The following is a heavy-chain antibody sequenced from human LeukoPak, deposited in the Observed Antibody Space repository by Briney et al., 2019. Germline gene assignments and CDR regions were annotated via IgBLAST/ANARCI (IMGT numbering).Heavy chain of an antibody. CDR3: ATDLRYCSGGSCYRDY. Sequence: ASVKVSCKVSGYTLTELSMHWVRQAPGKRLEWMGGFDPEDGETIYAQKFQGRVTMTEDTSTDTAYMELSSLRSEDTAVYYCATDLRYCSGGSCYRDYWGQGTLVTVSS. V-gene: IGHV1-24*01. D-gene: IGHD2-15*01. CDR1: GYTLTELS. CDR2: FDPEDGET. J-gene: IGHJ4*02.